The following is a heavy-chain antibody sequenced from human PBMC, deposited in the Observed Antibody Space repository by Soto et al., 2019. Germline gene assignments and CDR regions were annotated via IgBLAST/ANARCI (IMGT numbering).Heavy chain of an antibody. CDR3: ASRGLATNAFDI. D-gene: IGHD5-12*01. V-gene: IGHV4-31*03. CDR2: IYYSGST. Sequence: PSETLSLTCTVSGGSISSGGYYWSWIRQHPGKGLEWIGYIYYSGSTYYNPSLKSRVTISVDTSKNQFSLKLSSVTAADTAEYYCASRGLATNAFDIWGQGTMVTVSS. J-gene: IGHJ3*02. CDR1: GGSISSGGYY.